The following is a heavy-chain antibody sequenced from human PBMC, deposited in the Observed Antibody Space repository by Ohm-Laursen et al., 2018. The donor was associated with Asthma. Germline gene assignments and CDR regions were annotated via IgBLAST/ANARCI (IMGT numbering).Heavy chain of an antibody. J-gene: IGHJ4*02. Sequence: GSLRLSCAASGFTVSSNYMSWVRQAPGKGLEWVSVIYSGGSTYYADSVKGRFTISRDNSKNTLYLQMNSLRAEDTAVYYCARVGDFWSGYYDYWGQGTLVTVSS. V-gene: IGHV3-53*01. CDR2: IYSGGST. D-gene: IGHD3-3*01. CDR1: GFTVSSNY. CDR3: ARVGDFWSGYYDY.